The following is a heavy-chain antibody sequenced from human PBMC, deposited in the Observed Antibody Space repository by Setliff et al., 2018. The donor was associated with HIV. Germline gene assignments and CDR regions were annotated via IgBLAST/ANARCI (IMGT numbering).Heavy chain of an antibody. Sequence: SETLSLTCTVSGGSINSGTYCWSWIRQPAGKGLEWIGRVYNSGSANYNPSLTSRVTMSVDTSKNQFSLNLNSLTAADTAIYYCARGAEYPNWYFDLWGRGTLVTVSS. CDR1: GGSINSGTYC. V-gene: IGHV4-61*02. CDR3: ARGAEYPNWYFDL. CDR2: VYNSGSA. J-gene: IGHJ2*01.